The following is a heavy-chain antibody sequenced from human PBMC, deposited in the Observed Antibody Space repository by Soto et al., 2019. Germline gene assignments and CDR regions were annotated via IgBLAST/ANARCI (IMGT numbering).Heavy chain of an antibody. J-gene: IGHJ4*02. CDR2: IFSNDEK. V-gene: IGHV2-26*01. D-gene: IGHD3-3*01. CDR3: ARIGLYYDFWSGYYNPANFDY. Sequence: KESGPVLVKPTETLTLTCTVSGFSLSNARMGVSWIRQPPGKALEWLAHIFSNDEKSYSTSLKSRLTISKDTSKSQVVLTMTNMDPVDTATYYCARIGLYYDFWSGYYNPANFDYWGQGTLVTVSS. CDR1: GFSLSNARMG.